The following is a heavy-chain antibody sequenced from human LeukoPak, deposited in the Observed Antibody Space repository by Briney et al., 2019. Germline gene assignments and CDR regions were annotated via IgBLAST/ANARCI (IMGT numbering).Heavy chain of an antibody. Sequence: GGSLRLSCAASGFTFSSYAMSWVRQAPGEGLEWVSAISGSGGSTYYADSVKGRFTISRDNSKNTLYLQMNSLRAEDTAVYYCAKDGGRNYEYVWGSYRYGWYFGLWGRGTLVTVSS. D-gene: IGHD3-16*02. CDR3: AKDGGRNYEYVWGSYRYGWYFGL. J-gene: IGHJ2*01. V-gene: IGHV3-23*01. CDR1: GFTFSSYA. CDR2: ISGSGGST.